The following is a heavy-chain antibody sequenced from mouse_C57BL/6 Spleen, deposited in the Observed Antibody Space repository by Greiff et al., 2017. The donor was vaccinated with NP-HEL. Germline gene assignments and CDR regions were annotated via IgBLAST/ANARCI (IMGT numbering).Heavy chain of an antibody. CDR3: ASGSTRGGVDY. V-gene: IGHV1-52*01. CDR2: IDPSDSET. Sequence: QVQLQQSGAELVRPGSSVKLSCKASGYTFTSYWMHWVKQRPIQGLEWIGNIDPSDSETHYNQKFKDKATLTVDKSSSTAYMQLSSLTSEDSAVYYCASGSTRGGVDYWGQGTTLTVSS. CDR1: GYTFTSYW. J-gene: IGHJ2*01. D-gene: IGHD5-1*01.